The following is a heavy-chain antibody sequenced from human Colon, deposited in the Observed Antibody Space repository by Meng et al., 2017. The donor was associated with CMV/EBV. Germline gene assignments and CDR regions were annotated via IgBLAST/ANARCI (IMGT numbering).Heavy chain of an antibody. V-gene: IGHV4-61*01. CDR3: TRGNTALWDNDH. CDR1: GASVNSDNNY. J-gene: IGHJ4*02. CDR2: VYYSGST. Sequence: GSLRLSCSVSGASVNSDNNYWSWIRQPPGKGLEFIGYVYYSGSTNYIHFFKGRVTISIDTSKNQFSLKLASVTAADTAIYYCTRGNTALWDNDHWGQGTLVTVSS. D-gene: IGHD3-16*01.